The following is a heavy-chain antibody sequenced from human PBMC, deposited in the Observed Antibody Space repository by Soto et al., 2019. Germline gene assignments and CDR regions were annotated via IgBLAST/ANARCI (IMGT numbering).Heavy chain of an antibody. CDR3: ARVVATVAVLYGMDV. CDR2: ISAYNGNT. V-gene: IGHV1-18*01. D-gene: IGHD6-19*01. Sequence: QVQLVQSGAEVKKPGASVKVSCRASGYTFTSYVISWVRQAPGQGLEWMGWISAYNGNTNFAQKLQGRVTMTTDTSTSIAYIELRSLRSDDTAVYDSARVVATVAVLYGMDVWVQGSTVTVSS. CDR1: GYTFTSYV. J-gene: IGHJ6*02.